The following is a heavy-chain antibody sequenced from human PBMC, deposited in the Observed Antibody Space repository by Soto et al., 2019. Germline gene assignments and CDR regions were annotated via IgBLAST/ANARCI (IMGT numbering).Heavy chain of an antibody. Sequence: ASVKVSCKASGGTFSSYAISWVRQAPGQGLEWMGGIIPIFGTANYAQKFQGRVTITADKSTSTAYMELSSLRSEDTAVYYCARSGYSSSWSYIDYWGQGTLVTVSS. J-gene: IGHJ4*02. V-gene: IGHV1-69*06. D-gene: IGHD6-13*01. CDR2: IIPIFGTA. CDR3: ARSGYSSSWSYIDY. CDR1: GGTFSSYA.